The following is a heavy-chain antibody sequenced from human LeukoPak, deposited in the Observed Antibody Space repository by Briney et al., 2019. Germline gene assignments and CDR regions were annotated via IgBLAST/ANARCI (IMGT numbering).Heavy chain of an antibody. CDR1: GFTFSGSA. Sequence: GGSLKPSCAASGFTFSGSAMHWARQASGKGLEWVGRIRSKANSYATAYAASVKGRFTISRDDSKNTAYLQMNSLKTEDTAVYYCTRFRNIASLYGMDVWGQGTTVTVPS. V-gene: IGHV3-73*01. CDR3: TRFRNIASLYGMDV. D-gene: IGHD2/OR15-2a*01. CDR2: IRSKANSYAT. J-gene: IGHJ6*02.